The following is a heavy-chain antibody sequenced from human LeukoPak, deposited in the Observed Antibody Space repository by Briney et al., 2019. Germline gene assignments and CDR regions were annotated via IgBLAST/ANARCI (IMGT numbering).Heavy chain of an antibody. CDR2: INHSGST. J-gene: IGHJ4*02. V-gene: IGHV4-34*01. CDR1: GVSFSGYY. CDR3: ARQDFWSGYSDY. D-gene: IGHD3-3*01. Sequence: PSETLSLTCVVYGVSFSGYYWNWIRQPPGKGLEWIGEINHSGSTNYNPSLKSRVTISVDASKNQFSLKLSSVTAADTAVYYCARQDFWSGYSDYWGQGTLVTVSS.